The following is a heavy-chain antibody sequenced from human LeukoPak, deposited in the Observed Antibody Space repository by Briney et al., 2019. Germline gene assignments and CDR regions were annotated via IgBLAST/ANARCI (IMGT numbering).Heavy chain of an antibody. CDR1: GFTFFSYT. Sequence: GGSLRLSCAASGFTFFSYTMNWVRQAPGKGLEWVSSISSTRSYIYYADSVKGRFTISRDNAKNSLYLQMNSLRAEDTAVYYCARDKWVSGYSYGSLDYWGQGTLVTVSS. V-gene: IGHV3-21*01. J-gene: IGHJ4*02. CDR3: ARDKWVSGYSYGSLDY. D-gene: IGHD5-18*01. CDR2: ISSTRSYI.